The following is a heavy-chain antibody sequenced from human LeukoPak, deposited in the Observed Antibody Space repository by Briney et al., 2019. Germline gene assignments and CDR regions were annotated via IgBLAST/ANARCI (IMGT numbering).Heavy chain of an antibody. CDR1: GGSISSTNYY. Sequence: PSETLSLTCTVSGGSISSTNYYWGWIRQPPGKGLEWIGSIHYSGSTSYHPSLTSRVTISVDTSKNQFSLKLSSVTAADTAVYYCATPPHSSSWYSVDYWGQGTLVTVSS. V-gene: IGHV4-39*07. J-gene: IGHJ4*02. CDR2: IHYSGST. D-gene: IGHD6-13*01. CDR3: ATPPHSSSWYSVDY.